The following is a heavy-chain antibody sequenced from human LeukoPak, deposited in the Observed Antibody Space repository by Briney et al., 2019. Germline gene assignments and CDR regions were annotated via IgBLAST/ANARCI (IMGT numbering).Heavy chain of an antibody. J-gene: IGHJ4*02. CDR2: MNPNSGNT. Sequence: ASVKVSCKASGYTFTSYDINWVRQATGQGLEWMGWMNPNSGNTGYAQKFQGRVTMTRNTSISTAYMELGSLRSEDTAVYYCARARIMITFGGVIASDYWGQGTLVTDSS. D-gene: IGHD3-16*02. CDR1: GYTFTSYD. CDR3: ARARIMITFGGVIASDY. V-gene: IGHV1-8*01.